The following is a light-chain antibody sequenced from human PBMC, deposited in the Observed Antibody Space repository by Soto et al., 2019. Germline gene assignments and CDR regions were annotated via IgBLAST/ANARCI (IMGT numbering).Light chain of an antibody. Sequence: QSVLTQPPSVSGAPGQRVTISCTGSSSNIGAGYDVHWYQQLPGTAPKLLIYCNSNRPSGVPDRFSGSKSGTSASLAITGLQAEDEADYYCQSYDSSLSGSNVFGTGTKLTVL. V-gene: IGLV1-40*01. CDR2: CNS. CDR3: QSYDSSLSGSNV. CDR1: SSNIGAGYD. J-gene: IGLJ1*01.